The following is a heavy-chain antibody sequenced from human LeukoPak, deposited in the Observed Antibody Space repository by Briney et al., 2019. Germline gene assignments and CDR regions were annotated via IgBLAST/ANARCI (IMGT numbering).Heavy chain of an antibody. Sequence: ASVKVSCKASGYTFTSYGISWVRQAPGQGLEWMGWISAYNGNTNYAQKLQGRVSMTTDTSTSTAYMELRSLRSGDTAVYYCATTQVDSAPLDFDYWGQGTLVTVSS. CDR1: GYTFTSYG. V-gene: IGHV1-18*01. CDR3: ATTQVDSAPLDFDY. J-gene: IGHJ4*02. CDR2: ISAYNGNT. D-gene: IGHD5-18*01.